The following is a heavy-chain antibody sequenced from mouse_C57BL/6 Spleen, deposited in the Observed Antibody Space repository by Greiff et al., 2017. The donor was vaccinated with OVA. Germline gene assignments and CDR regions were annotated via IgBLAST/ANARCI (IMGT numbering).Heavy chain of an antibody. D-gene: IGHD2-4*01. CDR2: IWSDGST. CDR1: GFSLTSYG. Sequence: VMLVESGPGLVAPSQSLSITCTFSGFSLTSYGVHWVRQPPGKGLEWLVVIWSDGSTTYNSALKSRLSISKDNSKSQVFLKMNSLQTDDTAMYYCARHGSYDYDGYFDVWGTGTTVTVSS. CDR3: ARHGSYDYDGYFDV. V-gene: IGHV2-6-1*01. J-gene: IGHJ1*03.